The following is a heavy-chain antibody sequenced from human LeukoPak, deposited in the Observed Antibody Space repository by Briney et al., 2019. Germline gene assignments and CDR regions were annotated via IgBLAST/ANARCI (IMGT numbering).Heavy chain of an antibody. CDR1: GYTFTNYY. J-gene: IGHJ3*02. V-gene: IGHV1-46*01. CDR2: INPGGGNT. CDR3: ARIRDGYNDAYDI. D-gene: IGHD5-24*01. Sequence: ASVKVSCKASGYTFTNYYMHWVRQATGQGLEWMGLINPGGGNTNYAQNFQGRVTMTRDTSTTTVYMELSSLRSEDTAIYYCARIRDGYNDAYDIWGQGTMVTVSS.